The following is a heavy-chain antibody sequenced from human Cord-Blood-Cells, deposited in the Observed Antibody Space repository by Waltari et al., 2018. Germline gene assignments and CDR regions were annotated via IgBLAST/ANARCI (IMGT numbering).Heavy chain of an antibody. CDR3: ATTLLRQEGYPLDY. CDR1: GYSFTSYW. Sequence: EVQLVQSGAEVKKPGESLKISCKGSGYSFTSYWIGWVRQMPGKGLEWMGFLYPGDFATRNSPAFHGQVTIAADKSISTAYLQWSSLKASDTAMYYCATTLLRQEGYPLDYWGQGTLVTVSS. V-gene: IGHV5-51*01. CDR2: LYPGDFAT. D-gene: IGHD5-12*01. J-gene: IGHJ4*02.